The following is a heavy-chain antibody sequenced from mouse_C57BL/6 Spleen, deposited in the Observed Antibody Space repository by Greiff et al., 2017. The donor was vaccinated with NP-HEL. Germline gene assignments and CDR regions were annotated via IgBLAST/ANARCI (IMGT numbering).Heavy chain of an antibody. Sequence: EVHLVESGGGLVKPGGSLKLSCAASGFTFSDYGMHWVRQAPEKGLEWVAYISSGSSTIYYADTVKGRSTISRDNAKNTLFLQMTSLRSEDTAMYYCASTMRFAYWGQGTLVTVSA. CDR3: ASTMRFAY. D-gene: IGHD2-4*01. V-gene: IGHV5-17*01. J-gene: IGHJ3*01. CDR2: ISSGSSTI. CDR1: GFTFSDYG.